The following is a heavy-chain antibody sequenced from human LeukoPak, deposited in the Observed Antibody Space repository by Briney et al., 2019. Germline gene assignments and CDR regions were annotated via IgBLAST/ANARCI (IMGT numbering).Heavy chain of an antibody. V-gene: IGHV3-48*03. D-gene: IGHD4-17*01. Sequence: PGGSLRLSCAASEFTFTSYELNWVRQAPGKGLEWVSYISSSGNTISYADSVKGRFTISRDNSKNTLYLQMNSLRAEDTAVYYCAKIGGGDYASLDYWGQGTLVTVSS. CDR2: ISSSGNTI. J-gene: IGHJ4*02. CDR3: AKIGGGDYASLDY. CDR1: EFTFTSYE.